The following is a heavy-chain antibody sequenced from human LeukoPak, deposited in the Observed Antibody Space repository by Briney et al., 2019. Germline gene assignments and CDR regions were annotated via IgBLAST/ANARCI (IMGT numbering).Heavy chain of an antibody. V-gene: IGHV4-34*01. J-gene: IGHJ5*02. Sequence: SETLSRTCAVYGGSFSGYYWSWIRQPPGKGLEWIGEINHSGSTNYNPSLKSRVTISVDRSKNQFSLKLSSVTAADTAVYYCARGSSNYGWFDPWGQGTLVTVSS. D-gene: IGHD4-11*01. CDR3: ARGSSNYGWFDP. CDR1: GGSFSGYY. CDR2: INHSGST.